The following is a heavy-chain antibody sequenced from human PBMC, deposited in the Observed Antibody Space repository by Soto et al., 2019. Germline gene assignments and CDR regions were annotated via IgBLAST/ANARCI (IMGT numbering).Heavy chain of an antibody. Sequence: GASVKVSCKASGYTFTSYGISWVRQAPGQGLEWMGWISAYNGNTNYAQKLQGRGTMTTDTSTSTAYMERRSLRSDDTAVYYCARDPGDCSGGSCLNYYYGMDVWGQGTTVTVSS. V-gene: IGHV1-18*01. CDR2: ISAYNGNT. D-gene: IGHD2-15*01. CDR1: GYTFTSYG. J-gene: IGHJ6*02. CDR3: ARDPGDCSGGSCLNYYYGMDV.